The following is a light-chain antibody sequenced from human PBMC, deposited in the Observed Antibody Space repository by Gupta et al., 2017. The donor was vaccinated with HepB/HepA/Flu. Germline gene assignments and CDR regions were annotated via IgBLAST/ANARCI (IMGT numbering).Light chain of an antibody. V-gene: IGLV1-47*01. CDR3: AAWDNSLNIML. CDR2: RNN. J-gene: IGLJ2*01. Sequence: QSVLPPPPSTSGTPGQGVTISCSGTSSNIRINHVYWYHQLPGATPKLLIYRNNKRPSGVPDRFAGSKSGTSAALAISGLRSEDEADYYCAAWDNSLNIMLFGGGTKLTVL. CDR1: SSNIRINH.